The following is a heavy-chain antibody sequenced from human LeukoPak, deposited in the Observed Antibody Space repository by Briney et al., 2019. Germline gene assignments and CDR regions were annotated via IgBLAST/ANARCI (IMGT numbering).Heavy chain of an antibody. J-gene: IGHJ4*02. CDR1: GDSVSSNSAA. CDR2: TYYRSRWSN. CDR3: ARDSSPGGLWNY. D-gene: IGHD2-2*01. V-gene: IGHV6-1*01. Sequence: SQTLLLTCAISGDSVSSNSAAWHWIRQSPSRGLEWLGRTYYRSRWSNDYAVSVKGRITINPDTSRNQFSLQLNSVTPEDTAVYYCARDSSPGGLWNYWGQGTLVTVSS.